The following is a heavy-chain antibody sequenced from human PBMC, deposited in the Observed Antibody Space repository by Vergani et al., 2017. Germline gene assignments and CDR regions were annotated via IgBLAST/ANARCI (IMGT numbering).Heavy chain of an antibody. J-gene: IGHJ6*02. CDR1: GYTFSAYY. CDR2: INCNSGGT. CDR3: TRRXVVVVAATPYGMDV. V-gene: IGHV1-2*02. Sequence: QVQLVQSGAEVKKSGASVKVSCKTSGYTFSAYYMHWVRQAPGKGLEWMGWINCNSGGTKYAQKFEGRVTMTRDTSINTAYLDLSRLRSDDTAMYFCTRRXVVVVAATPYGMDVWGQGTTVTVSS. D-gene: IGHD2-15*01.